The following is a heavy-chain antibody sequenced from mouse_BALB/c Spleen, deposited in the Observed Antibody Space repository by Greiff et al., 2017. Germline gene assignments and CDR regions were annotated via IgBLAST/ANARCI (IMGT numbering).Heavy chain of an antibody. J-gene: IGHJ4*01. D-gene: IGHD1-1*01. CDR1: GYSITSDYA. V-gene: IGHV3-2*02. Sequence: EVLLVESGPGLVKPSQSLSLTCTVTGYSITSDYAWNWIRQFPGNKLEWMGYISYSGSTSYNPSLKSRISITRDTSKNQFFLQLNSVTTEDTATYYCARGALSTTVVATGAMDYWGQGTSVTVSS. CDR2: ISYSGST. CDR3: ARGALSTTVVATGAMDY.